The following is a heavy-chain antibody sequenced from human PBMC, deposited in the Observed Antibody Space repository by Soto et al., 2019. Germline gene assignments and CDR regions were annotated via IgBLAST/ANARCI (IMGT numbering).Heavy chain of an antibody. D-gene: IGHD2-2*02. CDR2: LIPIFGTA. CDR1: GGTFSSYA. V-gene: IGHV1-69*01. CDR3: ARADIVVVPAAIHYYGMDV. J-gene: IGHJ6*01. Sequence: QVQLVQSGAEVKKPGSSVKVSCKASGGTFSSYAISWVRQAPGQGLEWMGGLIPIFGTANSAQKFQDRFTITADESTSTAYMELSSLRSEDTAVYYCARADIVVVPAAIHYYGMDVWGQGTTVTVSS.